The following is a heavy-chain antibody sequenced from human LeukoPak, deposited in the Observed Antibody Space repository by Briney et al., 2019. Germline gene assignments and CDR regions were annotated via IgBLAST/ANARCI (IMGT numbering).Heavy chain of an antibody. CDR2: IYYSGST. D-gene: IGHD3-16*01. CDR1: GGSISSGDYY. J-gene: IGHJ4*02. V-gene: IGHV4-30-4*01. CDR3: ARQDYERFHSPIDY. Sequence: PSQTLSLTCTVSGGSISSGDYYWSWIRQPPGKGLEWIGYIYYSGSTYYNPSLKSRVTISVDTSKNQFSLKLSSVTAADTAVYYCARQDYERFHSPIDYWGQGTLVTVSS.